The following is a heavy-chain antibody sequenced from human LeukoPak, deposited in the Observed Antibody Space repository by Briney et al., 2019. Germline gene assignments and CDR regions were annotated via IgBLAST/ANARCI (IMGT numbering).Heavy chain of an antibody. J-gene: IGHJ4*02. Sequence: SQTLSLTCAVSGGSISSGGYSWSWIRQPPRKGLEWIGYIYHSGSTYYNPSLKSRVTISVDRSKNQFSLKLSSVTAADTAVYYCAGGGPYYFDYWGQGTLVTVSS. CDR1: GGSISSGGYS. CDR2: IYHSGST. D-gene: IGHD2-15*01. V-gene: IGHV4-30-2*01. CDR3: AGGGPYYFDY.